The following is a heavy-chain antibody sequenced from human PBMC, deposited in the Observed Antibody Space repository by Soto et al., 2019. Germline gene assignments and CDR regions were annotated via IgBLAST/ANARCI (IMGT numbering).Heavy chain of an antibody. CDR2: IYWDDEK. CDR1: GFSLSTTGEG. D-gene: IGHD4-17*01. J-gene: IGHJ4*02. V-gene: IGHV2-5*02. Sequence: QITLEESGPTLVKPTQTLTLTCSLSGFSLSTTGEGVAWIRQPPGKALEWLALIYWDDEKRYSPSLKTRLTITKDTSKNQVVFTMTNMAPVDTVTYYCVQFFYHGDYRAFDSWGQGTLVTVSS. CDR3: VQFFYHGDYRAFDS.